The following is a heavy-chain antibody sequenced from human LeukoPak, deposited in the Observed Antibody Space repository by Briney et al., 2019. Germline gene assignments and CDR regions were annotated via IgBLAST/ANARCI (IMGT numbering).Heavy chain of an antibody. V-gene: IGHV1-69*13. J-gene: IGHJ4*02. D-gene: IGHD3-22*01. Sequence: SVKVSCKASGGTFSSYAISWVRQAPGQGLEWMGGIIPIFGTANYAQKFQGRVTITADESTSTAYMELSSLKSEDTAVYYCARAEDYDSSGSVYYFDYWGQGTLVTVSS. CDR2: IIPIFGTA. CDR3: ARAEDYDSSGSVYYFDY. CDR1: GGTFSSYA.